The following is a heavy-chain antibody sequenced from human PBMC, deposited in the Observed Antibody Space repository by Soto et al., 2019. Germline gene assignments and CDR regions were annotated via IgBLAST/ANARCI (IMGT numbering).Heavy chain of an antibody. CDR1: VGTFSSYA. CDR3: ARELREIVVVVAAYYYYYCMDV. Sequence: QVQLVQSGAEVKKPGSSVKVSCKASVGTFSSYAISWVRQAPGQGREWRGGAIPIFGTANYAQTFQGRVPITAAESTSTAFPEVSSLRSEDTAVYYCARELREIVVVVAAYYYYYCMDVWGQVTTVTVSS. V-gene: IGHV1-69*01. J-gene: IGHJ6*02. D-gene: IGHD2-15*01. CDR2: AIPIFGTA.